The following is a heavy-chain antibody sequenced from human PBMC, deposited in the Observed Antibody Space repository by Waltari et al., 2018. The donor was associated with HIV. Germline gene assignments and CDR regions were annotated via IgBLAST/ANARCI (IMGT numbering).Heavy chain of an antibody. CDR1: GYTFSSYT. Sequence: QVQLVQSGAEVKKPGASVKVSCKASGYTFSSYTINWVRQAPGQGLEWMGWDSAYNGNRNYAQKCQGRVTMTTDKSTSTAYMELRSLRSDDTAVYDCARGGGVVVGAMFDYWGQGTLVTVSS. V-gene: IGHV1-18*01. J-gene: IGHJ4*02. CDR3: ARGGGVVVGAMFDY. D-gene: IGHD1-26*01. CDR2: DSAYNGNR.